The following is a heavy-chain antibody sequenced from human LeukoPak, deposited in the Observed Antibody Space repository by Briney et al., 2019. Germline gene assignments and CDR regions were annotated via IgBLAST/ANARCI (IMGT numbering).Heavy chain of an antibody. D-gene: IGHD7-27*01. CDR2: MDPNSGNT. CDR1: GYTFTSYD. V-gene: IGHV1-8*01. CDR3: ARGSRLGIDY. Sequence: ASLKISCKASGYTFTSYDINWVRQATGQGLEWMGWMDPNSGNTGYAQKFQGRVTMTRNTSISTAYMELSSLRSEETAVYYCARGSRLGIDYWGQGTLVTVSS. J-gene: IGHJ4*02.